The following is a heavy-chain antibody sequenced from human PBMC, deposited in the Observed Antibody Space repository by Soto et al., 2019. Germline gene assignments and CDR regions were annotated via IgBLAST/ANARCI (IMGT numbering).Heavy chain of an antibody. CDR3: ARDSISSSSPAMVTVGFDY. Sequence: ASVKVSCKASGGTFSSYTISWVRQAPGQGLEWMGRIIPILGIANYAQKFQGRVTITADKSTSTAYMELSSLRSEDTAVYYCARDSISSSSPAMVTVGFDYWGQGTLVTVSS. J-gene: IGHJ4*02. CDR2: IIPILGIA. D-gene: IGHD5-18*01. CDR1: GGTFSSYT. V-gene: IGHV1-69*04.